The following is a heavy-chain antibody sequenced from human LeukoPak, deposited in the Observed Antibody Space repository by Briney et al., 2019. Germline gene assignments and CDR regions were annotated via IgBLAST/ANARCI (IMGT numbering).Heavy chain of an antibody. CDR2: ISETGGTT. CDR1: GFTFSSYA. V-gene: IGHV3-23*01. CDR3: AKDTSIGRYCTNGVCSPFDY. Sequence: GGSLRLSCAGPGFTFSSYAMSWVRQAPGKGLEWVSAISETGGTTYDADSAKGRFTISRDNSKSTLYLQMNSLRAEDTAVYYCAKDTSIGRYCTNGVCSPFDYWGQGTLVTVSS. J-gene: IGHJ4*02. D-gene: IGHD2-8*01.